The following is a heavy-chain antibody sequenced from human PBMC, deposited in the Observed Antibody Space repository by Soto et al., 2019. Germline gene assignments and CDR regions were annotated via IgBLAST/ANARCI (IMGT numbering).Heavy chain of an antibody. CDR3: ARESHDILTGPPWVWYFDL. CDR1: GGSFSGYY. D-gene: IGHD3-9*01. CDR2: INDRGSI. J-gene: IGHJ2*01. V-gene: IGHV4-34*01. Sequence: QVQLQQWGAGPLRPLETLSLPCGVSGGSFSGYYWAWIRQSPGKGLEWIGEINDRGSINYNPSPKSRLSISVDTSKNHYSLRLRSVTAADTYVYYCARESHDILTGPPWVWYFDLWGRGTRVNVSS.